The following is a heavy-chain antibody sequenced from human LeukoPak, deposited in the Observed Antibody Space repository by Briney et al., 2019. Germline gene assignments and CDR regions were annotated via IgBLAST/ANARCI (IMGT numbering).Heavy chain of an antibody. CDR1: GFTFSNAW. Sequence: PGGSLRLSCAASGFTFSNAWMSCVRQAPGKGLEWVGRIKRKTDGATTDYAAPVKGRFTISRDDAKNSLYLQMNSLRAEDTAVYYCSRGAPGGFDYWGQGTLVTVSS. CDR2: IKRKTDGATT. V-gene: IGHV3-15*01. D-gene: IGHD1-26*01. J-gene: IGHJ4*02. CDR3: SRGAPGGFDY.